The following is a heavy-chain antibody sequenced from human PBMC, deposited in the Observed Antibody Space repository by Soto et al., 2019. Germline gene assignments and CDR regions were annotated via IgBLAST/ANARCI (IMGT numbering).Heavy chain of an antibody. D-gene: IGHD6-13*01. CDR3: ASGASRWYPYGFDS. V-gene: IGHV1-69*01. CDR1: EGTFNSYA. Sequence: QAQVVQSGAEVRKPGSSVKLSCKASEGTFNSYAIAWVRQAPGQGLEWMGGIIPYYNTLNYAQKFQDRVTITAYDSTNTVYRELSSLRSDDTAVYFCASGASRWYPYGFDSWAQGTLVTVSS. CDR2: IIPYYNTL. J-gene: IGHJ4*02.